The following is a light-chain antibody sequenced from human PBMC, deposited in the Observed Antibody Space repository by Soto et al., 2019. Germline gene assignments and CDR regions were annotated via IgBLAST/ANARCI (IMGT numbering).Light chain of an antibody. J-gene: IGLJ2*01. CDR2: EVS. CDR3: SSYTSSSTLGV. CDR1: SSDVGGYNY. V-gene: IGLV2-14*01. Sequence: QSALTQPASVSGSHGQSITISCTGTSSDVGGYNYVSWYQQHPGKAPKLMIYEVSNRPSGVSNRFSGSKSGNTASLTISGLQAEDEADYYCSSYTSSSTLGVFGGGTNLTVL.